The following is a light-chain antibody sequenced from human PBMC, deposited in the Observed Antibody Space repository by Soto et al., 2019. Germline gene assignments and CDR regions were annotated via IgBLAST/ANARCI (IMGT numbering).Light chain of an antibody. J-gene: IGKJ1*01. CDR1: QGIRDD. CDR3: VQDSDFPPT. CDR2: ASS. V-gene: IGKV1-6*01. Sequence: AIQMTQSPSSLSASVGDTVTITCRASQGIRDDLGWYRQKPGKAPKLLIYASSSLQSGVPSRFIGSGSGTDFTLTISSLQPEDFATYYCVQDSDFPPTFGQGTRVEIK.